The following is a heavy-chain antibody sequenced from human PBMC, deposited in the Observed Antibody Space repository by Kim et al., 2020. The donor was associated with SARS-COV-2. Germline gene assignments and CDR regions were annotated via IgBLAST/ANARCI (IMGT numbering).Heavy chain of an antibody. CDR2: IIPIFGTA. J-gene: IGHJ6*02. Sequence: SVKVSCKASGGTFSSYAISWVRQAPGQGLKWMGGIIPIFGTANYAQKFQGRVTITADESTSTAYLELSSLRSDDTAVYYRAREDEPTGYRMDGWGEGTT. CDR3: AREDEPTGYRMDG. V-gene: IGHV1-69*13. CDR1: GGTFSSYA.